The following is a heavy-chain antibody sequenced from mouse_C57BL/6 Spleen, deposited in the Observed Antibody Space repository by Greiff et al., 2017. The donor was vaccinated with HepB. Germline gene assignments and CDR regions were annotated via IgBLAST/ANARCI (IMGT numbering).Heavy chain of an antibody. CDR1: GYTFTSYW. Sequence: QVQLQQPGAELVKPGASVKLSCKASGYTFTSYWMHWVKQRPGQGLEWIGMIHPNSGSTNYNEKFKSKATLTVDKSSSTAYMQLSSLTSEDSAVYYCARLASITTVDYLDYWGQGTTLTVSS. CDR2: IHPNSGST. J-gene: IGHJ2*01. D-gene: IGHD1-1*01. CDR3: ARLASITTVDYLDY. V-gene: IGHV1-64*01.